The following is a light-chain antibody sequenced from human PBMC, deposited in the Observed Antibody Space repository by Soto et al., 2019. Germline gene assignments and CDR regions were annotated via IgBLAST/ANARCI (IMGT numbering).Light chain of an antibody. CDR3: QQYSHLIT. CDR2: DAS. Sequence: DVHMTLSPSSLSASVGNSVTIAWQAIQDISNYLNWYQQKLGKPPKLLIYDASNLETGVPSRFSGGGSGTDFTFTISSLKPEDIATYYCQQYSHLITFGQGTRLEIK. CDR1: QDISNY. J-gene: IGKJ5*01. V-gene: IGKV1-33*01.